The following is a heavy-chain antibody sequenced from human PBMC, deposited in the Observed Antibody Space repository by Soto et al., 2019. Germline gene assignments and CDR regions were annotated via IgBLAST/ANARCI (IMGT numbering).Heavy chain of an antibody. D-gene: IGHD3-16*01. J-gene: IGHJ5*02. CDR2: MNPGSGDT. CDR3: ARMATFGSLNWFDP. CDR1: GYSFTNND. V-gene: IGHV1-8*01. Sequence: VKVSCKASGYSFTNNDVTWVRQATGQGLEWMGWMNPGSGDTGYAQKFQGRVTMTRDISIATAYMELSSLRSDDTAIYYCARMATFGSLNWFDPWGQGTLVTVSS.